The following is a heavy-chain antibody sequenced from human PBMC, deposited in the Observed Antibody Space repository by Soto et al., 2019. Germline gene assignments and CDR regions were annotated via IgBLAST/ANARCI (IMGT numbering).Heavy chain of an antibody. V-gene: IGHV1-2*04. D-gene: IGHD1-7*01. J-gene: IGHJ2*01. Sequence: ASVKVSCKASGYTFTGYYMPWVRQAPGQGLEWMGWINPNSGGTNYAQKFQGWVTMTRDTSISTAYMELSRLRSDDTAVYYCARGSALTGTLQKNWYFDLWGRGTLVTVSS. CDR1: GYTFTGYY. CDR2: INPNSGGT. CDR3: ARGSALTGTLQKNWYFDL.